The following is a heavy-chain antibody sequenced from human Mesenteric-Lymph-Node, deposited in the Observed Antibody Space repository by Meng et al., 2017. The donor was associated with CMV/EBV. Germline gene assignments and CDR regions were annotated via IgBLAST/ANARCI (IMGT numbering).Heavy chain of an antibody. CDR1: GGSISSYY. CDR3: ARSSCSSTSCETFDY. CDR2: IYYSGST. V-gene: IGHV4-59*01. Sequence: SETLSLTCTVSGGSISSYYWSWIRQPPGKGLEWIGYIYYSGSTNYNPSLKSRVTISADTSKNQFSLKLSSVTAADTAVYYCARSSCSSTSCETFDYWGQGTLVTVSS. D-gene: IGHD2-2*01. J-gene: IGHJ4*02.